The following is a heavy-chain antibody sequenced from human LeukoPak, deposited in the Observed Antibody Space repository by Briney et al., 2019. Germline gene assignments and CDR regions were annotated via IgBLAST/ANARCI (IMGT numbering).Heavy chain of an antibody. V-gene: IGHV1-8*01. J-gene: IGHJ4*02. D-gene: IGHD3-22*01. CDR3: ARGFPQYYYDSSGSQGDY. CDR2: MNPNSGNT. CDR1: GYTFTSYD. Sequence: ASVKVSCKASGYTFTSYDINWVRQATGQGLEWMGWMNPNSGNTGYAQKLQGRVTMTTDTSTSIAYMELRSLRSDDTAVYYCARGFPQYYYDSSGSQGDYWGQGTLVTVSS.